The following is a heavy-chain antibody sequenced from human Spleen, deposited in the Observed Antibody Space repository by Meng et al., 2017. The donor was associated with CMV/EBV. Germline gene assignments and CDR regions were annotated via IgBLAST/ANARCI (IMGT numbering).Heavy chain of an antibody. CDR2: ISGSGDRT. CDR3: AKRPGQWLDLPFDY. D-gene: IGHD6-19*01. J-gene: IGHJ4*02. V-gene: IGHV3-23*01. Sequence: GESLKISCAASGFTFSNAWMSWVRQAPGKGLEWVSSISGSGDRTYYADSMEGRFTISRDNSKDTLYLQMNSLRAEDTAIYYCAKRPGQWLDLPFDYWGQGTLVTVSS. CDR1: GFTFSNAW.